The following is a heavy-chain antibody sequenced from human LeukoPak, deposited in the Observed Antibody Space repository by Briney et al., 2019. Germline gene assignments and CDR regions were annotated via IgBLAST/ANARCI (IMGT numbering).Heavy chain of an antibody. Sequence: SGPTLVNPTQNLTLSCTFSGFSLTTTGVRVGWVRQPPGKALEWLALTCWDDGKRYSPSLQSRLTITNDTSKSRVVLSMTNMDPVDTATYYCAHKRSAVGAFDYWGQGILVTVSS. CDR2: TCWDDGK. V-gene: IGHV2-5*02. J-gene: IGHJ4*02. D-gene: IGHD6-19*01. CDR3: AHKRSAVGAFDY. CDR1: GFSLTTTGVR.